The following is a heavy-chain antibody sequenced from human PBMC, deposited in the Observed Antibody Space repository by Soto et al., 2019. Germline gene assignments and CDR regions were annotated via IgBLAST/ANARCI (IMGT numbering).Heavy chain of an antibody. J-gene: IGHJ4*02. CDR2: INAGNGNT. CDR3: ASPSYGSGSYY. CDR1: GYTFSSYA. V-gene: IGHV1-3*01. D-gene: IGHD3-10*01. Sequence: QVQLVRSGAEVKKPGASVKVSCKASGYTFSSYALHWVRQAPGQRLEWMGWINAGNGNTKYSQKFQGRVTFTRDTSASTAYMELSSLRSEDTAVYYCASPSYGSGSYYWGQGTLVTVSS.